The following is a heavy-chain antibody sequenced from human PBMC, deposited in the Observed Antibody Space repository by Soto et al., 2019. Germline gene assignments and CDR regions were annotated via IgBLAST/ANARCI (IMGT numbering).Heavy chain of an antibody. D-gene: IGHD2-21*01. V-gene: IGHV1-46*04. Sequence: QVRLVQSGAEVKKPGASVKISCETSGYTFTKFHLHWVRQAPGQGLEWVGRINDAGGAANYAQPLQGRVSVTTYTSTSTVYMQLSNLRSEDTAVYYCATEGDPRLYAATVFDYWGQGTLLSVSS. J-gene: IGHJ4*02. CDR1: GYTFTKFH. CDR3: ATEGDPRLYAATVFDY. CDR2: INDAGGAA.